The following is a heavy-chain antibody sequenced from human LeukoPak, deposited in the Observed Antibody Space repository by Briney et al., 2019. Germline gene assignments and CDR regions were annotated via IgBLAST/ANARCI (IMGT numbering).Heavy chain of an antibody. CDR3: ASSAWRTDAFDI. D-gene: IGHD3-10*01. J-gene: IGHJ3*02. CDR1: GYTFTSYD. CDR2: MNPNSGNT. V-gene: IGHV1-8*03. Sequence: ASVKVSCKASGYTFTSYDINWVRQATGQGLEWMGWMNPNSGNTGYAQMFQGRVTITRNTSISTAYMELSSLRSEDTAVYYCASSAWRTDAFDIWGQGTMVTVTS.